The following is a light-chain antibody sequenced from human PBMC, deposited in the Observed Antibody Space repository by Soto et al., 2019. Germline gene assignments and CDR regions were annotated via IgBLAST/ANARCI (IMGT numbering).Light chain of an antibody. CDR1: QSVSSS. CDR2: DAS. Sequence: EIVMTQSPATLSVSPGDRATLSCRASQSVSSSLDWYQQIPGQAPRLLIYDASTRATGIPARFGGSGSGTEFTLTISSLQSEDFAVNYCQQYNNWPPLTFGGGTKVELK. V-gene: IGKV3-15*01. CDR3: QQYNNWPPLT. J-gene: IGKJ4*01.